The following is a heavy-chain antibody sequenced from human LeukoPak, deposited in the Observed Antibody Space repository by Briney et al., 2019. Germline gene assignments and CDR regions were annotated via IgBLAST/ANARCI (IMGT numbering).Heavy chain of an antibody. J-gene: IGHJ4*02. Sequence: SGPTLVKPTQILTLTCNFSGFSLTSDGVGVGWIRQPPGKALEWLAIVYWDDDKRYRQSLKNRLTITKDTSKNHVVLTMTNMDPVDTATYYCAHGSTNIWLYYYDSWGPGTLVTVSS. D-gene: IGHD3-9*01. V-gene: IGHV2-5*02. CDR2: VYWDDDK. CDR3: AHGSTNIWLYYYDS. CDR1: GFSLTSDGVG.